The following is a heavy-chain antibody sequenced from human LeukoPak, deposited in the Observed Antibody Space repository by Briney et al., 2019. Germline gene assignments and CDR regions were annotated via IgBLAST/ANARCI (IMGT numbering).Heavy chain of an antibody. CDR1: GFTVSSNY. D-gene: IGHD3-3*01. CDR3: ARDDVGRFLEWLFADY. CDR2: ISGSGGST. Sequence: PGGSLRLSCAASGFTVSSNYMSWVRQPPGKGLEWVSAISGSGGSTYYADSVKGRFTISRDNSKNTLYLQMNSLRAEDTAVYYCARDDVGRFLEWLFADYWGQGTLVTVSS. V-gene: IGHV3-23*01. J-gene: IGHJ4*02.